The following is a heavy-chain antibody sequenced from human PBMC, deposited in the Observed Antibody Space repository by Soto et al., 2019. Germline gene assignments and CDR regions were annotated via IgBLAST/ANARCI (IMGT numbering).Heavy chain of an antibody. V-gene: IGHV3-21*01. J-gene: IGHJ3*02. CDR1: GFTFSSYS. D-gene: IGHD4-17*01. Sequence: EVQLVEAGGGLVKPGGSLRLACAASGFTFSSYSMNWVRQAPGKGVEWVSSISSGSSYIYYADSVKGRFSLSRANDKNSLSLQINSLRGDDNAVYYSATDNYGYYVKGALDIWGQGTMVTVSS. CDR3: ATDNYGYYVKGALDI. CDR2: ISSGSSYI.